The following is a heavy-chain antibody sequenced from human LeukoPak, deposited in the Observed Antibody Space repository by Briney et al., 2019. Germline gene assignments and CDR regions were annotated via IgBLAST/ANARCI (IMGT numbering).Heavy chain of an antibody. D-gene: IGHD3-22*01. CDR1: GFTFSSYA. CDR2: ISSNGDLT. V-gene: IGHV3-64*04. J-gene: IGHJ4*02. CDR3: AKDMRSSGYYAIDY. Sequence: PGGSLRLACLASGFTFSSYAVHWVRQAPGKGLEYVSAISSNGDLTYYADSVKGRFTISRDNAKNSLYLQMNSLRAEDTALYYCAKDMRSSGYYAIDYWGQGTLVTVSS.